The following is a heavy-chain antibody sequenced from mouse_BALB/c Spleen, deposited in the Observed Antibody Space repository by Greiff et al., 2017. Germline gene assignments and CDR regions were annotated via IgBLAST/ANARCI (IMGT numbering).Heavy chain of an antibody. J-gene: IGHJ4*01. V-gene: IGHV5-9-3*01. CDR1: GFTFSSYA. CDR3: ARHVDLPYAMDY. Sequence: EVKLVESGGGLVKPGGSLKLSCAASGFTFSSYAMSWVRQTPEKRLEWVATISSGGSYTYYPDSVKGRFTISRDNAKNTLYLQMSSLRSEDTAMYYCARHVDLPYAMDYWGQGTSVTVSS. CDR2: ISSGGSYT.